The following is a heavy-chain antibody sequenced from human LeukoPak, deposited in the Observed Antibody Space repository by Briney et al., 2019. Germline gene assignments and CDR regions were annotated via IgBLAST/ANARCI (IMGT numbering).Heavy chain of an antibody. CDR3: ATVYWYFDL. V-gene: IGHV3-15*01. Sequence: GGSLRLSCSASGFTFTSAWMSWVRQAPGKGLEWVGLIKSKTDGGTTDYAAPVQGRFTISRDDSNNTLHLQMSSPKTEDTGVYYCATVYWYFDLWGPGTLLSVSA. CDR2: IKSKTDGGTT. J-gene: IGHJ2*01. CDR1: GFTFTSAW.